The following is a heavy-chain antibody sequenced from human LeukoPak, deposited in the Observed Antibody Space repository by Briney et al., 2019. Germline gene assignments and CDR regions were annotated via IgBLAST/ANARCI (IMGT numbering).Heavy chain of an antibody. CDR3: ARAGGGEYGY. Sequence: ASVKVSCKASGGTFSSYAISWVRQAPGQGLEWMGWINPNSGGTNYAQKLQGRVTMTRDTSISTAYMELSRLRSDDTAVYYCARAGGGEYGYWGQGTLVTVSS. D-gene: IGHD3-16*01. J-gene: IGHJ4*02. CDR2: INPNSGGT. V-gene: IGHV1-2*02. CDR1: GGTFSSYA.